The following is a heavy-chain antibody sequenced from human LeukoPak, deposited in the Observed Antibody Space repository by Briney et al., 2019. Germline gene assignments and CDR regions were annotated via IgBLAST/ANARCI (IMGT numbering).Heavy chain of an antibody. D-gene: IGHD3-22*01. J-gene: IGHJ4*02. CDR1: GFTFSSYA. Sequence: PGGSLRLSCAASGFTFSSYAMSWVRQAPGKGLVWVSRINSDGSSTSYADSVKGRFTISRDNAKNTLYLQMNSLRAEDTAVYYCARDSYYYDSSGYYGYWGQGTLVTVSS. CDR2: INSDGSST. CDR3: ARDSYYYDSSGYYGY. V-gene: IGHV3-74*01.